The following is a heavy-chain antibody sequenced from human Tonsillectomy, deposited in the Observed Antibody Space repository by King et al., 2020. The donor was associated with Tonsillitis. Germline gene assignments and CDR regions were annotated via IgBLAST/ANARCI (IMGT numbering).Heavy chain of an antibody. V-gene: IGHV3-33*05. CDR2: ISYDGSKK. D-gene: IGHD2-15*01. CDR1: GFTFSNYD. J-gene: IGHJ6*02. Sequence: VQLVESGGGVVQPGRSLRLSCAASGFTFSNYDMHWVRQAPGKGLEWVAVISYDGSKKYYAESVKGRFTISRDNSKNTLFLQMNSLRVEDTAVYYCTRGDDCSGGSCHYYGMDVWGQGTTVTVSS. CDR3: TRGDDCSGGSCHYYGMDV.